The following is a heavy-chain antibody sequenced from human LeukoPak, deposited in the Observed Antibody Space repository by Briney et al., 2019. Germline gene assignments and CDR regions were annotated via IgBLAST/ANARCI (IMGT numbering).Heavy chain of an antibody. J-gene: IGHJ4*02. D-gene: IGHD5-12*01. V-gene: IGHV3-7*01. Sequence: GGSLRLSCAASGFTFSTYWMSWVRQAPGKGLECVANIKEDGSEKYYVDSVKGRFTISRDDAKNSLYLQMNSLRAEDTAVYYCARDRFVDANYWGQGTLVTVSS. CDR1: GFTFSTYW. CDR2: IKEDGSEK. CDR3: ARDRFVDANY.